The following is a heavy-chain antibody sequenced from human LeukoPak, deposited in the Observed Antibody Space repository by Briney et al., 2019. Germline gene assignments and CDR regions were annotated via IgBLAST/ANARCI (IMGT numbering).Heavy chain of an antibody. CDR3: ARVTGSIDY. D-gene: IGHD1-26*01. Sequence: ASVKVSCKASGYTFTSYDINWVRQATGRGREWMGWINLNSGNTGYAQNFQGRLTVTRDTSINTAYMELNTLRSEDTAIYYCARVTGSIDYWGQGTLVTVSS. CDR1: GYTFTSYD. J-gene: IGHJ4*02. V-gene: IGHV1-8*01. CDR2: INLNSGNT.